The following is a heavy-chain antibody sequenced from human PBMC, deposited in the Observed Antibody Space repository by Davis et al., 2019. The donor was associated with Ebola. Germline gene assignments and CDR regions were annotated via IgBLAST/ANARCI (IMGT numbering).Heavy chain of an antibody. CDR3: TTTTTASDY. CDR2: ISYDGSNK. CDR1: GFTFSSYG. J-gene: IGHJ4*02. D-gene: IGHD4-11*01. V-gene: IGHV3-30*03. Sequence: GGSLRLSCAASGFTFSSYGMHWVRQAPGKGLEWVAVISYDGSNKYYADSVKGRFTISRDNSKNTLYLQMNSLRAEDTAVYYCTTTTTASDYWGQGTLVTVSS.